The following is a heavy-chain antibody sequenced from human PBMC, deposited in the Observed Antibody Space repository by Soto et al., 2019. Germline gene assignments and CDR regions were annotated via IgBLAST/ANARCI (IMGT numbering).Heavy chain of an antibody. Sequence: GGSLRLSCTASGFTFSDSCMDWVRQAPGKGLDWVGRVRNKANSYTTEYAASVKGRFTVSRDDSKNSLYLQMNSLKTEDTAVYYCVKGHLALDNWGPGTLVTVSS. CDR2: VRNKANSYTT. CDR1: GFTFSDSC. CDR3: VKGHLALDN. V-gene: IGHV3-72*01. J-gene: IGHJ4*02.